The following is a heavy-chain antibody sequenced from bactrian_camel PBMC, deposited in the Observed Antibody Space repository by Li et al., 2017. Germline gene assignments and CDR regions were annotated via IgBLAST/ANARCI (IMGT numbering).Heavy chain of an antibody. Sequence: HVQLVESGGGSVQAGGSLRLSCAVSGVTSSRVCMGWIRQAPGKEREGVAAIERGGSTSYADSVKGRFTISRDGAKNIIALQMHSLKPEDTATYYCAADLVTDEPSLVEREYYYWGQGTQVTVS. CDR2: IERGGST. CDR1: GVTSSRVC. D-gene: IGHD1*01. V-gene: IGHV3S53*01. J-gene: IGHJ4*01. CDR3: AADLVTDEPSLVEREYYY.